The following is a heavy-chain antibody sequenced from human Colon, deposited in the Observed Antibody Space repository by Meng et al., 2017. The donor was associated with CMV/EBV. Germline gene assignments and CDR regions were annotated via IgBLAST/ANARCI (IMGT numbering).Heavy chain of an antibody. Sequence: AVSGFTFGNFGMVWVRQATGKGLECVSSLTNSGTTTYYADSVKGRFTISRDNSKNTLYLQMNSLRAEDTALYYCAKGQGALLYFFDFWGQGTMVTVSS. D-gene: IGHD3-3*02. J-gene: IGHJ4*02. V-gene: IGHV3-23*01. CDR3: AKGQGALLYFFDF. CDR2: LTNSGTTT. CDR1: GFTFGNFG.